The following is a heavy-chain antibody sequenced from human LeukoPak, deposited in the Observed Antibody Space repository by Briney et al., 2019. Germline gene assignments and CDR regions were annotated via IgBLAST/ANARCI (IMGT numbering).Heavy chain of an antibody. J-gene: IGHJ6*03. Sequence: PGGSLRLSCAASGFTFSTYSTNWVRRAPGKGLEWVSYISGSSGTIYYADSVKGRFTISRDNAKNSLYLQMNSLRAEDTAVYYCARRSEFGVLYYMDVWGKGTTVTVSS. CDR2: ISGSSGTI. CDR3: ARRSEFGVLYYMDV. D-gene: IGHD3-16*01. CDR1: GFTFSTYS. V-gene: IGHV3-48*01.